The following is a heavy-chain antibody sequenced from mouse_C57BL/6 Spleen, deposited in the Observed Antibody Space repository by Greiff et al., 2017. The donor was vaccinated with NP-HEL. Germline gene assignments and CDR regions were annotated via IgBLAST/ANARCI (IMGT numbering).Heavy chain of an antibody. D-gene: IGHD2-2*01. Sequence: QVHVKQSGAELAKPGASVKLSCKASGYTFTSYWMHWVKQRPGQGLEWIGYINPSSGYTKYNQKFKDKATLTADKSSSTAYMQLSSLTYEDSAVYYCAVGATTMVTGTYWGQGTLVTVSA. CDR3: AVGATTMVTGTY. CDR1: GYTFTSYW. V-gene: IGHV1-7*01. CDR2: INPSSGYT. J-gene: IGHJ3*01.